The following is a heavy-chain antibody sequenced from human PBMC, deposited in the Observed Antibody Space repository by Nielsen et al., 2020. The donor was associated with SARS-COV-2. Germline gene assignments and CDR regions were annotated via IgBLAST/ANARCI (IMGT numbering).Heavy chain of an antibody. CDR1: GGSISSYY. Sequence: SETLSLTCTVSGGSISSYYWSWIRQPAGKGLEWIGRIYTSGSTNYNPSLKSRVTMSVDTSKNQFSLELSSVTAADTAVYYCARTPYYYNWYFDLWGRGTLVTVSS. V-gene: IGHV4-4*07. D-gene: IGHD1-26*01. J-gene: IGHJ2*01. CDR3: ARTPYYYNWYFDL. CDR2: IYTSGST.